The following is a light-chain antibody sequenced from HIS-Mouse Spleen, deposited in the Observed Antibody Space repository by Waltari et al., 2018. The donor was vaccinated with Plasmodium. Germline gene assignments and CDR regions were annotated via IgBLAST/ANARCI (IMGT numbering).Light chain of an antibody. Sequence: EIVLTQSPGTLSLSPGERATLSCRASQSVSSSYLAWYQQKPGQAPRLLLYGASSMATGIPDRCSGSGSGTDFTLTSSRLEPEDFAVYYCQQYGSSPLTFGGGTKVEIK. CDR2: GAS. V-gene: IGKV3-20*01. CDR1: QSVSSSY. J-gene: IGKJ4*01. CDR3: QQYGSSPLT.